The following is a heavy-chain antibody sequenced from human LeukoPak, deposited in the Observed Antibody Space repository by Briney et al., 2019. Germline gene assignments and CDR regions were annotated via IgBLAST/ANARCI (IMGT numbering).Heavy chain of an antibody. CDR1: GGSISSYY. CDR2: IYTSVST. Sequence: SSETLSLTCTVSGGSISSYYWSWIRQPAGKGLEWIGRIYTSVSTNYNPSLKSRVTMSVDTSKNQFSLKLSSVTAADTAVYYCASHYYDSSPYYNYFEYWGQGTLVTVSS. V-gene: IGHV4-4*07. CDR3: ASHYYDSSPYYNYFEY. D-gene: IGHD3-22*01. J-gene: IGHJ4*02.